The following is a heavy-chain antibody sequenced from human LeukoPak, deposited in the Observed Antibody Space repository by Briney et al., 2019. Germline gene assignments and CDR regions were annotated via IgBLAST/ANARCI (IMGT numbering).Heavy chain of an antibody. CDR1: GFTFSSYS. V-gene: IGHV3-48*01. J-gene: IGHJ3*02. CDR2: ISSSSSTI. D-gene: IGHD3-22*01. Sequence: GGSLRLSCAASGFTFSSYSMNWVRQAPGKGLEWVSYISSSSSTIYYADSVKGRFTISRDNAKNSLYLQMNSLRAEDTAVYYCAREPYYYDSSGYKDAFDIWGQGTMVTVSS. CDR3: AREPYYYDSSGYKDAFDI.